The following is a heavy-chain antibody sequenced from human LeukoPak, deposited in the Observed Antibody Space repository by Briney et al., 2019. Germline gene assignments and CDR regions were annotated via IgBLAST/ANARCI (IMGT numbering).Heavy chain of an antibody. J-gene: IGHJ4*02. CDR3: ARLSTEYSSSSAFDY. D-gene: IGHD6-6*01. Sequence: PSETLSLTCTVSGGSISSFYWSWIRQPPGKGLEWIGYIYTSGSPNYNPSLKSRVTISVDTSKNQFSLKLSSVTAADTAVYYCARLSTEYSSSSAFDYWGQGTLVNGSS. V-gene: IGHV4-4*09. CDR1: GGSISSFY. CDR2: IYTSGSP.